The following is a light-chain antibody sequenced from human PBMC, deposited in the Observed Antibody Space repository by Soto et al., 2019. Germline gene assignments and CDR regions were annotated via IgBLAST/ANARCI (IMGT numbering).Light chain of an antibody. V-gene: IGKV3-15*01. CDR2: GAS. CDR3: QQYNNWPLSYT. J-gene: IGKJ2*01. CDR1: QSVSSN. Sequence: EIVMTQSPATLSVSPGERATLSCRASQSVSSNLAWYQQKPGQAPRLLIYGASNRATGIPARFSGSGSGTEFTLTISSLQSEDFAVYYCQQYNNWPLSYTFGQGTKLEIK.